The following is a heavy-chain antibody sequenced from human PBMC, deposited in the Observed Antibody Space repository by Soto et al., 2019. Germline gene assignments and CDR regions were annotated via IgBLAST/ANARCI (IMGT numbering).Heavy chain of an antibody. CDR2: ISGIGGST. J-gene: IGHJ4*02. Sequence: PGGSLRLSCAASGFTFSSYAMSWVRQAPGKGLEWVSTISGIGGSTYYADSVKGRFTISRDNSKNTLYLQMNSLRAEDTAVYYCAKEVGIAVAGTTFDYWGQGTLVTVSS. D-gene: IGHD6-19*01. V-gene: IGHV3-23*01. CDR1: GFTFSSYA. CDR3: AKEVGIAVAGTTFDY.